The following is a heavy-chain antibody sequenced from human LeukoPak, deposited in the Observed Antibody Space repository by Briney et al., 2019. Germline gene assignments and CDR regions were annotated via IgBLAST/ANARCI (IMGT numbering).Heavy chain of an antibody. Sequence: GGTLRLSCEASGITFSFYGMSWVRQAPGKGLEWVSAITGSGGTTYYADSMKGRFTISRDNSKNTLYLQMNSLRAEDTAVYYCARDRYSSSWFDYWGQGTLVTVSS. J-gene: IGHJ4*02. CDR2: ITGSGGTT. D-gene: IGHD6-13*01. CDR1: GITFSFYG. V-gene: IGHV3-23*01. CDR3: ARDRYSSSWFDY.